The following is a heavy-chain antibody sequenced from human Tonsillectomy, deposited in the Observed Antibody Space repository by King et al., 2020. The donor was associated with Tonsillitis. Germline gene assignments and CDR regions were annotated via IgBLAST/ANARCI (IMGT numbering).Heavy chain of an antibody. CDR1: GYSFTSYW. D-gene: IGHD4-11*01. CDR3: ARRTVTKPPYYYYYMDV. Sequence: QLVQSGAEVKKLGESLKISCKGSGYSFTSYWIGWVRQMPGKGLEWMGIIYPGDSDTRYSPSFQGQVTISADKSISTAYLQWSSLKASDTAMYYCARRTVTKPPYYYYYMDVWGKGTTVTVSS. V-gene: IGHV5-51*01. CDR2: IYPGDSDT. J-gene: IGHJ6*03.